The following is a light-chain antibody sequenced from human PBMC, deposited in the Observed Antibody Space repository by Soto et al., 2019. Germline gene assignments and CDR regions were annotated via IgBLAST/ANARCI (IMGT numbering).Light chain of an antibody. Sequence: EITLTQQPGTVSLPQGERANLSCRASQSVRSSYLAWYQQKPGQSPTLLIYGGSTRAAGIPDRFSGNGSGTEFTLTISSLQSEDFAVYYCQQYGNWPPVTSGGGTKVDI. J-gene: IGKJ4*01. CDR2: GGS. CDR3: QQYGNWPPVT. V-gene: IGKV3-20*01. CDR1: QSVRSSY.